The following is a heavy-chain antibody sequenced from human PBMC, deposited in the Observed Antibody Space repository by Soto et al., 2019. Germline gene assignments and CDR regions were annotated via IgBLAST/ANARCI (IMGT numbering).Heavy chain of an antibody. V-gene: IGHV3-30-3*01. CDR3: ARDGRSNWYTGKGNWFAP. CDR1: GFTFSSFA. D-gene: IGHD6-13*01. Sequence: QVQLVESGGGVVQPGRSLSLSCAASGFTFSSFAMHWVRQAPGKGLEWVAIISYDGNNKHYADSVKGRFTISRDNSKNTLYLQMNSLKTEDTAVYYCARDGRSNWYTGKGNWFAPWGQGTLVTVSS. CDR2: ISYDGNNK. J-gene: IGHJ5*02.